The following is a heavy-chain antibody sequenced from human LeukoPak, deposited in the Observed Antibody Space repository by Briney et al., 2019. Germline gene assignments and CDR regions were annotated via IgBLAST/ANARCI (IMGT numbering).Heavy chain of an antibody. V-gene: IGHV1-18*01. D-gene: IGHD3-22*01. CDR1: GYTFTSYG. CDR3: ARDTTYYDSSGYYFGFDP. CDR2: TSAYNGNT. J-gene: IGHJ5*02. Sequence: ASVKVSCKASGYTFTSYGISWVRQAPGQGLEWMGWTSAYNGNTNYAQKLQGRVTMTTDTSTSTAYMELRSLRSDDTAVYYCARDTTYYDSSGYYFGFDPWGQGTLVTVSS.